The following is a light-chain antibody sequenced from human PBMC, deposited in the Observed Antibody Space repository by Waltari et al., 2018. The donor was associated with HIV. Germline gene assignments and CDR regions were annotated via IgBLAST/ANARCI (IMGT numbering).Light chain of an antibody. CDR3: QQYGSAGWT. CDR1: QSVSSSY. CDR2: GAS. V-gene: IGKV3-20*01. J-gene: IGKJ1*01. Sequence: EIVLTQSPGTLSLSPGERATLSCRASQSVSSSYLAWYQQKPGQAPRLLIYGASSSATGVPDRFSGSGSGTDFTLTISRLEPEDFAVYYCQQYGSAGWTFGQGTKVEIK.